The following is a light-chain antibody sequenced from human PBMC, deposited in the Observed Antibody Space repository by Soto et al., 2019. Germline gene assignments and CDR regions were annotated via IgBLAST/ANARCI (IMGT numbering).Light chain of an antibody. CDR2: RND. V-gene: IGLV1-47*02. CDR1: GSNIGSHD. Sequence: QSVLTQPPSASGTPGQRVTISCSGSGSNIGSHDVYWYQHLPGTAPKVLIYRNDQRPSGVPARFSASRSGTSASLAISGLRSEDDADYYCVAWDDSLSGRVFGGGTKLTVL. CDR3: VAWDDSLSGRV. J-gene: IGLJ3*02.